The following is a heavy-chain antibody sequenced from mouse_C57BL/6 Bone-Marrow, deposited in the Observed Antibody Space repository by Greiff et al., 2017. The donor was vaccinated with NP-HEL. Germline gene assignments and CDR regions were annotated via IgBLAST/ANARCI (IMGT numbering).Heavy chain of an antibody. Sequence: VQLQQSGPELVKPGASVKISCKASGYSFTSYYIHWVKQRPGQGLEWIGWIYPGSGNTKYNEKFKGKATLTADTSSSTAYMQLSSLTSEDSAVYYCARGGGDYYGSSYGWFAYWGQGTLVTVSA. CDR1: GYSFTSYY. D-gene: IGHD1-1*01. CDR3: ARGGGDYYGSSYGWFAY. V-gene: IGHV1-66*01. J-gene: IGHJ3*01. CDR2: IYPGSGNT.